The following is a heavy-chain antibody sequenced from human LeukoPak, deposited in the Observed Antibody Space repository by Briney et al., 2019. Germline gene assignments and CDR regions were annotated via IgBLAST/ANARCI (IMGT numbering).Heavy chain of an antibody. V-gene: IGHV3-23*01. J-gene: IGHJ4*02. CDR2: ISASGSNT. CDR1: GFTFSSLD. D-gene: IGHD6-19*01. CDR3: AKDSVRSGGWFYFDN. Sequence: GGSLRLSCAASGFTFSSLDMAWVRQAPGKGLEWVTGISASGSNTFYADSVKSRFTISRDNSKNTLYLQMSSLRVEDTAIYYCAKDSVRSGGWFYFDNWGQGTLVSVSS.